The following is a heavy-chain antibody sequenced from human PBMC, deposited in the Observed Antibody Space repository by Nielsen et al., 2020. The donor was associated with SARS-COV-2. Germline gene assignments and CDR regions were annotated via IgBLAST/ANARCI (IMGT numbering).Heavy chain of an antibody. J-gene: IGHJ4*02. Sequence: ASVHVSCMASGGTFSSYALIWVRQAPGQGLEWMGWISAYNGNTNYAQKLQGRVTMTTDTSTSTAYIELRSLRSDDTDVYYWAREEVAGLDYWGQGTLVTVSS. D-gene: IGHD6-19*01. CDR3: AREEVAGLDY. CDR2: ISAYNGNT. V-gene: IGHV1-18*01. CDR1: GGTFSSYA.